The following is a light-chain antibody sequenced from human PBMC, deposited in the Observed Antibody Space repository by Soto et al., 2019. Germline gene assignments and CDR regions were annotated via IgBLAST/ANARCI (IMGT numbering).Light chain of an antibody. J-gene: IGKJ1*01. CDR2: GAS. CDR1: QSVSNSY. Sequence: EIVLTQSPGTLSLSPGERATLSCRASQSVSNSYLAWYQQKPGQASRLLIYGASSRATGIPDRFSGSGSGTDFTLTISRLEPEDFVVYYCQQYGASSWTFGQGTKVEVK. CDR3: QQYGASSWT. V-gene: IGKV3-20*01.